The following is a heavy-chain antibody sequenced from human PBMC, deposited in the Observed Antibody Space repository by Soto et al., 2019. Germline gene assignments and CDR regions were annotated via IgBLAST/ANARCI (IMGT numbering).Heavy chain of an antibody. J-gene: IGHJ4*02. CDR3: AAYADGPYRPSYDY. V-gene: IGHV3-23*01. CDR1: GSTFTSSV. CDR2: LGLIPRHT. D-gene: IGHD3-16*01. Sequence: WVSLRLSCAASGSTFTSSVMAWVRRPPGRGLEWISSLGLIPRHTFYADSVKGRFTISRDNSRTTLYLQMTGLTFDDKAVYYCAAYADGPYRPSYDYRGQGTQLTVSS.